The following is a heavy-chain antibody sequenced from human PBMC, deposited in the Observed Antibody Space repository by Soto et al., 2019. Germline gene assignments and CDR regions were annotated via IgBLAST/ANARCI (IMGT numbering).Heavy chain of an antibody. V-gene: IGHV3-23*01. CDR3: VREGSGWYSRGSFDV. D-gene: IGHD6-19*01. CDR2: ISGSGGSA. J-gene: IGHJ3*01. CDR1: GFTFSNYA. Sequence: GGSLRLSCAASGFTFSNYAMTWFRQPPGMGLEGVSVISGSGGSADYAHSVQGRFTISRDNSKNTLYLQMNILRAEDTAIYFCVREGSGWYSRGSFDVWGRGTMVTVSS.